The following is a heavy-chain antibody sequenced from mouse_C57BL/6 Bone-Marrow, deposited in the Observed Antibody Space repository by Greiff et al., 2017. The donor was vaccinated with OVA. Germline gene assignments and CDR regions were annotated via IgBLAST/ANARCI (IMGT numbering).Heavy chain of an antibody. CDR2: IWWVDDK. D-gene: IGHD2-5*01. CDR1: GFSLSTFGMG. Sequence: QVTLKESGPGILQPSQTLSLTCSFSGFSLSTFGMGVGWIRQPSGQGLEWLAHIWWVDDKYYNPALKSRLTISKDTSKNQVFLKIANVDTADTATYYCARSYYSNSYWFAYWGQGTLVTVSA. CDR3: ARSYYSNSYWFAY. J-gene: IGHJ3*01. V-gene: IGHV8-8*01.